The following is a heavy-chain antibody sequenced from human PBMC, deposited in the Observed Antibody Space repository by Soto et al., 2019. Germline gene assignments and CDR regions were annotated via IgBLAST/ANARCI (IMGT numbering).Heavy chain of an antibody. D-gene: IGHD6-13*01. CDR2: IYYSGST. Sequence: TCTVSGGSISSSYWSWIRQPPGKGLDWIGYIYYSGSTNYKPSLKSRVTISIDTFKNQFSLKLSSVTAADTAVYYCARRIIAAAGGFDYWGQGTLVTVS. CDR1: GGSISSSY. V-gene: IGHV4-59*08. J-gene: IGHJ4*02. CDR3: ARRIIAAAGGFDY.